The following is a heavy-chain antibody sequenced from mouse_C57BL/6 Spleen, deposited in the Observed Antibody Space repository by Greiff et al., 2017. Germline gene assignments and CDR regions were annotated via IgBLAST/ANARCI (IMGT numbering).Heavy chain of an antibody. D-gene: IGHD2-1*01. CDR3: ARRGKNYGNLWYFDV. J-gene: IGHJ1*03. Sequence: QVQLQQPGAELVRPGSSVKLSCKASGCTFTSYWMHWVKQRPIQGLEWIGNIDPSDSETHYNQKFKDKATLTVDKSSSTAYMQLSSLTSEDSAVYYCARRGKNYGNLWYFDVWGTGTTVTVSS. V-gene: IGHV1-52*01. CDR2: IDPSDSET. CDR1: GCTFTSYW.